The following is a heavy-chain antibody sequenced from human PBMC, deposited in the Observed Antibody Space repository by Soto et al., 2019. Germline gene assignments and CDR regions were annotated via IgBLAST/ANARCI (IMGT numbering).Heavy chain of an antibody. CDR2: ISAYNGNT. V-gene: IGHV1-18*01. CDR3: ARHEAGYYDFWSGYYYYYGMDV. D-gene: IGHD3-3*01. CDR1: GYTFTSYG. Sequence: QVQLVQSGAEVKKPGASVKVSCKASGYTFTSYGISWVRQAPGQGLEWMGWISAYNGNTNYAQKLQGRVTMTTDTSTSTAYMELRSLRSDETAVYYCARHEAGYYDFWSGYYYYYGMDVWGQGTTVTVSS. J-gene: IGHJ6*02.